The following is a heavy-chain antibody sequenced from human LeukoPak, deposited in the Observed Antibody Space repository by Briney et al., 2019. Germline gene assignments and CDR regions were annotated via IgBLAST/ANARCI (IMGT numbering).Heavy chain of an antibody. CDR3: AKAGSYRATIDY. V-gene: IGHV3-30*18. CDR2: ISYDGSNK. CDR1: GFTFSSYG. J-gene: IGHJ4*02. D-gene: IGHD1-26*01. Sequence: GGSLRLPCAASGFTFSSYGMPWVRQAPGKGLEWVAVISYDGSNKYYADSVKGRFTISRDNSKNTLYLQMNSLRAEDTAVYYCAKAGSYRATIDYWGQGTLVTVSS.